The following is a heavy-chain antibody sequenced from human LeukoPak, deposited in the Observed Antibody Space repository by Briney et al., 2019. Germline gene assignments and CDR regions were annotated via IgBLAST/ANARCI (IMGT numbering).Heavy chain of an antibody. J-gene: IGHJ4*02. CDR2: INHSGST. V-gene: IGHV4-34*01. Sequence: SETLSLTCAVYGGSLSGYYWSWIRQPPGKGLEWIGEINHSGSTNYNPSLKSRVTISLDTSKNQFSLKLSSVTAADTALYYCARVLNDYSNPFDYWGQGTLVTVSS. CDR1: GGSLSGYY. CDR3: ARVLNDYSNPFDY. D-gene: IGHD4-11*01.